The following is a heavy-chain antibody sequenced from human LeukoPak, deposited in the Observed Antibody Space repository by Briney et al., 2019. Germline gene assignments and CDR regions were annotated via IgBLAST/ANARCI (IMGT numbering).Heavy chain of an antibody. V-gene: IGHV3-49*03. D-gene: IGHD4-17*01. J-gene: IGHJ4*02. CDR1: GFNFGDYA. Sequence: GGSLRLSCTASGFNFGDYAMSWFRQAPEKGLEGVGFITNKAFGGTAEYAASVKGRFTISRDDSRSIAYLQMDNLRTEDTGVYYCTRDEYGVGSNFFDYWGQGTLVTVSS. CDR3: TRDEYGVGSNFFDY. CDR2: ITNKAFGGTA.